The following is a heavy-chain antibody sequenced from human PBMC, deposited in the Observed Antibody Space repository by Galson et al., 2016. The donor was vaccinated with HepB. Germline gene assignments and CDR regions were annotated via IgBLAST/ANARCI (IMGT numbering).Heavy chain of an antibody. Sequence: PALVKPTQTLTLTCNFSGFSLSTSGMCVSWIRQPPGKALKWLALIDWDDNNYYPTPLKTRLTISKDTSKTQVVLTLPNMDPVDTATYYCARSLEWLFYVMDVWGQGTTVTVSS. J-gene: IGHJ6*02. CDR3: ARSLEWLFYVMDV. V-gene: IGHV2-70*01. CDR2: IDWDDNN. D-gene: IGHD3-3*01. CDR1: GFSLSTSGMC.